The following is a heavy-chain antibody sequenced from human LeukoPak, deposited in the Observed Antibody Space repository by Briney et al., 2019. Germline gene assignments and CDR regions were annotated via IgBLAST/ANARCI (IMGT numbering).Heavy chain of an antibody. CDR1: GFTFSSYS. CDR2: ISSSSSYI. CDR3: ARDRRRDYGSGCSNWFDP. D-gene: IGHD3-10*01. V-gene: IGHV3-21*01. Sequence: GGSLRLSCAASGFTFSSYSMNWVRQAPGKGLEWVSSISSSSSYIYYADSVKGRFTISRDNAKNSLYLQMNSLRAEDTAVYYCARDRRRDYGSGCSNWFDPWGQGTLVTVSS. J-gene: IGHJ5*02.